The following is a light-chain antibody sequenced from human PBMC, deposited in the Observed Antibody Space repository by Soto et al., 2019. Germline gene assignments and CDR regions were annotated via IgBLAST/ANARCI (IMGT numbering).Light chain of an antibody. Sequence: EIVFTQSPATLSLSPGEGATLSCRASQSVSSYLAWYQQKPGQAPRLLIYDASNRATGIPARFSGSGSGTDFTLTISSLEPEDFAVYYCQQRSNWLTFGGGTKV. J-gene: IGKJ4*01. CDR2: DAS. CDR1: QSVSSY. V-gene: IGKV3-11*01. CDR3: QQRSNWLT.